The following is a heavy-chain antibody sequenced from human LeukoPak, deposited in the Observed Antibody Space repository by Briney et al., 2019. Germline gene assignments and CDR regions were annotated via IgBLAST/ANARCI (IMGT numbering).Heavy chain of an antibody. D-gene: IGHD5-18*01. CDR2: IYPAGGT. J-gene: IGHJ4*02. V-gene: IGHV3-53*01. CDR1: GFSVSTIY. Sequence: SGGSLRHSCAASGFSVSTIYMTWVRQAPGKGLEWVSLIYPAGGTYYADSVKGRFTISRDNSNNTLYLQMNSLRAEDTAVSYCARGGYSYGLDYWGQGTLVTVSS. CDR3: ARGGYSYGLDY.